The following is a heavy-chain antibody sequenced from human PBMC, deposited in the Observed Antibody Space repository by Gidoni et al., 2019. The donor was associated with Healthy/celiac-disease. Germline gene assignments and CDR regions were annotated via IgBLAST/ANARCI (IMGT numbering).Heavy chain of an antibody. Sequence: EVQLVESGGGLVKPGGSLRLSCAASGFTFSSYSMNWVRQAPGKVLEWVSSISSSSSYIYYADSVKGRFTISRDNAKNSLYLQMNSLRAEDTAVYYCARPPIPAAPDDAFDIWGQGTMVTVSS. CDR3: ARPPIPAAPDDAFDI. D-gene: IGHD2-2*01. V-gene: IGHV3-21*01. J-gene: IGHJ3*02. CDR2: ISSSSSYI. CDR1: GFTFSSYS.